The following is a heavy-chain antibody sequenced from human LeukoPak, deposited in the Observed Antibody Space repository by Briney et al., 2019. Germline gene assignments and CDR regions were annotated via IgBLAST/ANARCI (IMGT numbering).Heavy chain of an antibody. CDR3: AKNPVTTIGPRYYDY. D-gene: IGHD4-17*01. CDR2: ISGSGGST. V-gene: IGHV3-23*01. Sequence: GGSLRLSCAASGFTVSSNYMNWVRQAPGKGLEWVSAISGSGGSTYYADSVKGRLTISRDNSKNTLYLQMNSLRAEDTAVYYCAKNPVTTIGPRYYDYWGQGTLVTVPS. J-gene: IGHJ4*02. CDR1: GFTVSSNY.